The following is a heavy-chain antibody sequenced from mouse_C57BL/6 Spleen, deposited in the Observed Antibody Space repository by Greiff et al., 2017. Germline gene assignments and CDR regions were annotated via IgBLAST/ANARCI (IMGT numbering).Heavy chain of an antibody. CDR1: GYSFTGYF. CDR2: INPYNGDT. J-gene: IGHJ3*01. V-gene: IGHV1-20*01. D-gene: IGHD1-1*01. CDR3: AREKGVRHGRSYWFAY. Sequence: EVKLMESGPELVKPGDSVKISCKASGYSFTGYFMNWVMQSHGKSLEWIGRINPYNGDTCYNQKFKGKATLTVDKSASTAHMELRSLTSEDCAVYYCAREKGVRHGRSYWFAYWGQGTLVTVSA.